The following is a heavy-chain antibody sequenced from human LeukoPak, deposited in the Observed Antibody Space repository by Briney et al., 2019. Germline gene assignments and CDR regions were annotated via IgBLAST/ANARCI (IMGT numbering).Heavy chain of an antibody. CDR2: IIPILGIA. D-gene: IGHD5-12*01. CDR1: EPTFSSYA. J-gene: IGHJ4*02. Sequence: SVKVSGKASEPTFSSYAISWVRRAPGQGLEWMGRIIPILGIANYAQKFQGRVTITADKSTSTAYMELSSLRSEDTAVYYCARDGGSGYDPFDYWGQGTLVTVSS. CDR3: ARDGGSGYDPFDY. V-gene: IGHV1-69*04.